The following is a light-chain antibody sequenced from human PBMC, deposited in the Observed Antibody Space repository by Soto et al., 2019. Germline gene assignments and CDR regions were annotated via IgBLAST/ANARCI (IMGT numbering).Light chain of an antibody. CDR1: RTNIGAAYD. CDR3: QSYDNILGGV. J-gene: IGLJ2*01. Sequence: QAVVTQPPSVSGAPGQTVTISCTGTRTNIGAAYDVQWYRQLPGTAPKLLIYADNIRPSGVPDRFSGSKSATSASLAITGLQTEDEADYYCQSYDNILGGVFGGGTQLTVL. CDR2: ADN. V-gene: IGLV1-40*01.